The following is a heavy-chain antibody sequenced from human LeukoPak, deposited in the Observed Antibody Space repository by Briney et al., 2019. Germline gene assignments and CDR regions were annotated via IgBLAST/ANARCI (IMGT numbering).Heavy chain of an antibody. V-gene: IGHV4-39*01. Sequence: SETLSLTCTVSGASVSSSDYYWGWIRQPPGMRLEWIGNLYFSGNPYYNPSLNSRVTISVDTSKNQFSLKMRSVTAADTAVYYCARLGSGCPTPDYWGQGTLVTVSS. CDR3: ARLGSGCPTPDY. CDR1: GASVSSSDYY. CDR2: LYFSGNP. D-gene: IGHD6-19*01. J-gene: IGHJ4*02.